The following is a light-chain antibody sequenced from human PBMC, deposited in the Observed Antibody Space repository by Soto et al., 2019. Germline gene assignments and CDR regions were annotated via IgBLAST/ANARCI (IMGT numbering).Light chain of an antibody. CDR2: AAS. CDR1: QTISNY. V-gene: IGKV1-39*01. Sequence: DIQMTQSPSSLSASVGDRVTITCRAGQTISNYLNWYQQKPGKAPNLLIYAASSLQSGVPSRFSGSGSGTDFTLTITSLQPEDFATYYCQQSFSTPLTFGGGTKVEIK. J-gene: IGKJ4*01. CDR3: QQSFSTPLT.